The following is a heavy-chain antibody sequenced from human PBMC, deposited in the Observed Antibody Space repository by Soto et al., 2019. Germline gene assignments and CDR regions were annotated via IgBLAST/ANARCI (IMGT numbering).Heavy chain of an antibody. J-gene: IGHJ2*01. CDR3: ARDCTNGVCYGWYFDL. CDR1: GFTFSSYS. Sequence: EVQLVESGGGLVKPGGSLRLSCAASGFTFSSYSMNWVRQAPGKGLEWVSSISSSSSYIYYADSVKGRFTISRDNAKNSLYLQMNSLRAEDTAVYYCARDCTNGVCYGWYFDLWGRGTLVTVSS. V-gene: IGHV3-21*01. CDR2: ISSSSSYI. D-gene: IGHD2-8*01.